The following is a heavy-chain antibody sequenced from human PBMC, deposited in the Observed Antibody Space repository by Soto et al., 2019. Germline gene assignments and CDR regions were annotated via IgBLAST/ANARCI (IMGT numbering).Heavy chain of an antibody. Sequence: SVKVSCKTSGSTCTSPAVQWVRQARGQRLEWIGWLVVGTGNTNYAQKFQQRVTISRDRSTNTVSMELSSLTSEDTAVYYCATAASCSGGACSGSYYYYYGLDLWEQGTRVAVSS. D-gene: IGHD2-15*01. CDR3: ATAASCSGGACSGSYYYYYGLDL. J-gene: IGHJ6*01. CDR1: GSTCTSPA. V-gene: IGHV1-58*01. CDR2: LVVGTGNT.